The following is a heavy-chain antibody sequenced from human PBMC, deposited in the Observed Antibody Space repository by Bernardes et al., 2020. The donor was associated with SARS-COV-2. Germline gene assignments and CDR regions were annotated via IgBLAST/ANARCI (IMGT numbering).Heavy chain of an antibody. CDR2: LNTDGDNT. CDR1: GFAFSDFG. Sequence: GGSLRLSCVASGFAFSDFGMAWVRQAPGKGLEWVSTLNTDGDNTHYADSVKGRFTISRDNSKNMLYLQMNSLRAEDTAVYYCANDAGVDVFFDYWGQGTLVTVSS. CDR3: ANDAGVDVFFDY. J-gene: IGHJ4*02. V-gene: IGHV3-23*01. D-gene: IGHD7-27*01.